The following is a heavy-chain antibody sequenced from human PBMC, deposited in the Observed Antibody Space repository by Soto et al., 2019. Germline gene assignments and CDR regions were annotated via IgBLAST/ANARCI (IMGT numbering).Heavy chain of an antibody. V-gene: IGHV1-69*04. CDR3: AREARYSSSSRWFDP. Sequence: SVKVSCKASGGTFSSYTISWVRQAPGQGLEWMGRIIPILGIANYAQKFQGRVTITADKSTSTAYMELSSLRSEDTAVYYCAREARYSSSSRWFDPWGQGTLVTVSS. D-gene: IGHD6-6*01. J-gene: IGHJ5*02. CDR2: IIPILGIA. CDR1: GGTFSSYT.